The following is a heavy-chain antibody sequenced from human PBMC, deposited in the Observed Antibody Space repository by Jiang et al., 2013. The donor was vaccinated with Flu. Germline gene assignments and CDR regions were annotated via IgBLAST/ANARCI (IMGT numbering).Heavy chain of an antibody. CDR3: ASTAGYSSSWYEYYYYYGMDV. Sequence: LLKPSETLSLTCAVYGGSFSGYYWSWIRQPPGKGLEWIGEINHSGSTNYNPSLKSRVTISVDTSKNQFSLKLSSVTAADTAVYYCASTAGYSSSWYEYYYYYGMDVWGKGTTVTVSS. D-gene: IGHD6-13*01. CDR2: INHSGST. CDR1: GGSFSGYY. J-gene: IGHJ6*04. V-gene: IGHV4-34*01.